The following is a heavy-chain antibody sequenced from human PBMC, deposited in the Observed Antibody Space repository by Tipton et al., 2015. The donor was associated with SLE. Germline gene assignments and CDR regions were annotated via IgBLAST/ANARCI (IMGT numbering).Heavy chain of an antibody. J-gene: IGHJ3*02. V-gene: IGHV4-34*01. CDR1: GGSFSGYY. D-gene: IGHD5-12*01. Sequence: TLSLTCAVYGGSFSGYYWSWIRQPPGKGLEWIGEINHSGSTNYNPSLKSRVTISLDTSKNQFSLKLSSVTAADTAVYYCARAKWRDDFDIWGQGTMVTVSS. CDR3: ARAKWRDDFDI. CDR2: INHSGST.